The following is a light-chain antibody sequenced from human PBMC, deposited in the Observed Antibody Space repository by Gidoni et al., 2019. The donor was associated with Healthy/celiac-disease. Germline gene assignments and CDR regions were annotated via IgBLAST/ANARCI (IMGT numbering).Light chain of an antibody. V-gene: IGKV1-6*01. CDR1: QGIRND. Sequence: AIQMTQSPSSLSASVGDRVTITCRASQGIRNDLGWYQQKPGKAPKLLIYAAASLQSGVPSRFSGSGSGTDFTLTISILQPEDFATYYCLPDYNYPRTFGKGTKVEIK. CDR3: LPDYNYPRT. J-gene: IGKJ1*01. CDR2: AAA.